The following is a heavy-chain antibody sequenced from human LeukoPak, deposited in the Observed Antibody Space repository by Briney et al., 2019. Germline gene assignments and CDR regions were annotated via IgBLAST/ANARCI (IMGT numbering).Heavy chain of an antibody. CDR2: INAGNGNI. V-gene: IGHV1-3*01. J-gene: IGHJ6*02. CDR1: GHTSTTYA. D-gene: IGHD2-2*01. CDR3: ARGYCSSTSCCMDV. Sequence: ASVKVSCKASGHTSTTYAIHWVRQAPGQGLEWMGWINAGNGNIKYSQKFQGRVTITGDTSASTAYMELSSLRSEDTAVYYCARGYCSSTSCCMDVRGQGTTVT.